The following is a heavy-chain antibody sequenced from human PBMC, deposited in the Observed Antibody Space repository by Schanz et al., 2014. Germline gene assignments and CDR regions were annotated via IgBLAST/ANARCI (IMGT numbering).Heavy chain of an antibody. CDR1: GFTVSSNY. V-gene: IGHV3-66*01. Sequence: EVQLVESGGGLVQPGGSLRLSCAASGFTVSSNYMSWVRQAPGKGLEWVLVIYSGGSTYYADSVKGRFTISRDNSKNTLYLQMNSLRAEDTAVYYCARYYETSYYPLYYCDYWGQGTLVTVSS. D-gene: IGHD3-22*01. J-gene: IGHJ4*02. CDR3: ARYYETSYYPLYYCDY. CDR2: IYSGGST.